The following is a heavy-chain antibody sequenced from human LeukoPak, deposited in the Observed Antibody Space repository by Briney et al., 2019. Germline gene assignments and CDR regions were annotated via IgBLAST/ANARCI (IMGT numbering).Heavy chain of an antibody. V-gene: IGHV3-48*01. CDR2: ISSSGSTI. J-gene: IGHJ4*02. CDR1: GFTFSTYS. Sequence: GGSLRLSCEASGFTFSTYSMNWVRQAPGKGLEWVSYISSSGSTIHYADSVRGRFTVSRDNSKNTLYLQMNSLRAEDTAVYYCAIRVRQGYWGQGTLVTVSS. CDR3: AIRVRQGY.